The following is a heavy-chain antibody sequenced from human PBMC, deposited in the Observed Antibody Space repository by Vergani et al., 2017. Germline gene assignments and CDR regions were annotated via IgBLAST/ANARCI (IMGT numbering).Heavy chain of an antibody. CDR3: ARDDGSPVWFGELWVDY. Sequence: EVQLVESGGGLVQPGRSLRLSCAASGFTFDDYAMHWVRQAPGKGLEWVSGISWNSGSTIYYADSVKGRFTISRDNAKNSLYLQMNSLRAEDTAVYYCARDDGSPVWFGELWVDYWGQGTLVTVSS. CDR1: GFTFDDYA. J-gene: IGHJ4*02. D-gene: IGHD3-10*01. V-gene: IGHV3-9*01. CDR2: ISWNSGSTI.